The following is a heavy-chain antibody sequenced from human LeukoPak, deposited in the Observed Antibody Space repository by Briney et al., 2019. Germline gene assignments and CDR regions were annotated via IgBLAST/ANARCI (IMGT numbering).Heavy chain of an antibody. V-gene: IGHV3-23*01. CDR2: MSGSGGST. CDR1: GFTFSSYA. CDR3: ARAGGYYDSSGYLDAFDI. J-gene: IGHJ3*02. D-gene: IGHD3-22*01. Sequence: GRSLRLSCAVFGFTFSSYAMSWDRQAPGKGVEWVSAMSGSGGSTYYTDSVKGRFTISRDNSKSTLYLQMNSLRADDTAVYYCARAGGYYDSSGYLDAFDIWGQGTMVTVSS.